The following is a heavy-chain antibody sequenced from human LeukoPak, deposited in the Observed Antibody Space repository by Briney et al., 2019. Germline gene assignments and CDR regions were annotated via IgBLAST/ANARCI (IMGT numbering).Heavy chain of an antibody. D-gene: IGHD2-21*01. CDR1: GGSISSYY. V-gene: IGHV4-59*01. Sequence: SETLSLTCTVSGGSISSYYWSWIRQPPGKGLEWIGEINHSGSTNYNPSLKSRVTISVDTSKNQFSLKLISVTAADTAVYYCVRGGDCGGDCYDYWGQGTLVTVSS. J-gene: IGHJ4*02. CDR2: INHSGST. CDR3: VRGGDCGGDCYDY.